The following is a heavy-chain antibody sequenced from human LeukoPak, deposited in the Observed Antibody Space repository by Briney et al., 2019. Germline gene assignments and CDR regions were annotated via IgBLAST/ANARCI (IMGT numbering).Heavy chain of an antibody. CDR2: TYYRSKWYN. CDR3: ARDSIAVAVDPDYYSYYMVV. V-gene: IGHV6-1*01. CDR1: GYSVTNNSTA. D-gene: IGHD6-19*01. Sequence: PSETLSLTCAISGYSVTNNSTAWIWIAQSPSRDLVWLIRTYYRSKWYNYYAISVKSRITTNPDTATNQHSLQQNTVSPEDTAVYYCARDSIAVAVDPDYYSYYMVVWGKGTTVTISS. J-gene: IGHJ6*03.